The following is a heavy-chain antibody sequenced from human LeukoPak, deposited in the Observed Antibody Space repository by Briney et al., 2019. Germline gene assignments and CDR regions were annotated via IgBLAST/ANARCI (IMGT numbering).Heavy chain of an antibody. Sequence: SQTLSLTCAISGDSVSTNPASWNWIRQSPSRGLEWLGRTYYRSKWYNDYAVSVKSRISINPDTSKNQFSLQLSSVTPEDTAVYYCAKSEYSYGADAFDIWGQGTMVTVSS. CDR2: TYYRSKWYN. CDR3: AKSEYSYGADAFDI. D-gene: IGHD5-18*01. CDR1: GDSVSTNPAS. V-gene: IGHV6-1*01. J-gene: IGHJ3*02.